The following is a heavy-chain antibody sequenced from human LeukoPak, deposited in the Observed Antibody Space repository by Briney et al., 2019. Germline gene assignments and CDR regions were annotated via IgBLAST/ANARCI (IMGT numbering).Heavy chain of an antibody. CDR3: TRVGYIDEGIDY. V-gene: IGHV3-7*04. CDR2: IKQDGSKK. D-gene: IGHD5-24*01. Sequence: GGSLRLSCAASGFTFSNAWMSWVRQAPGKGLEWVANIKQDGSKKSYVDSVKGRFTISRDNAKNSLYLQMNSLRAEDTAIYYCTRVGYIDEGIDYWGQGTLVTVSS. CDR1: GFTFSNAW. J-gene: IGHJ4*02.